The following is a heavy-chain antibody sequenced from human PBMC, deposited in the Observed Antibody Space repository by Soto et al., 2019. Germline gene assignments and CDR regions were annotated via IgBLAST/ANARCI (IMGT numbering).Heavy chain of an antibody. Sequence: QVQLVQSGAEVKKPGASVKVSCKASGYTFTSYGISWVRQAPGQGLEWMGWISAYNGNTNYAHKLQGRVTMTPDTPTSTAYMEQRSLRSADTAVYYCATERLLWSPTTEWGQGTLVTVSS. D-gene: IGHD3-10*01. CDR3: ATERLLWSPTTE. J-gene: IGHJ4*02. CDR1: GYTFTSYG. V-gene: IGHV1-18*01. CDR2: ISAYNGNT.